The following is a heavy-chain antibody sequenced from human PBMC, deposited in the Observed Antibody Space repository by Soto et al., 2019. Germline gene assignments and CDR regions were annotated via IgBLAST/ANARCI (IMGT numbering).Heavy chain of an antibody. Sequence: QPGGSLRLSCTASGFTFSNYAMSWVRQAPDKGLEWVSAISGRGGSTYYADSVQGRFTISRDNSKNMLFLQMNSLRAEDTALYYCAKDGIMITFGGVIVMATIDYWGQGTLVTVSS. V-gene: IGHV3-23*01. D-gene: IGHD3-16*02. CDR3: AKDGIMITFGGVIVMATIDY. J-gene: IGHJ4*02. CDR2: ISGRGGST. CDR1: GFTFSNYA.